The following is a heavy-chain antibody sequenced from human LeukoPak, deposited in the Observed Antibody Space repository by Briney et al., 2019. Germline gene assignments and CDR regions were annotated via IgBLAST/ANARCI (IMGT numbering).Heavy chain of an antibody. CDR3: AKVRTGKYYYDSSGYYLGAFDI. D-gene: IGHD3-22*01. Sequence: GGSLRHSCAASGFTFSSYAMSWVRQAPGKGLEWVSAISGSGGSTYYADSVKGRFTISRDNSKNTLYLQMNSLRAEDTAVYYCAKVRTGKYYYDSSGYYLGAFDIWGQGTMVTVSS. CDR2: ISGSGGST. J-gene: IGHJ3*02. V-gene: IGHV3-23*01. CDR1: GFTFSSYA.